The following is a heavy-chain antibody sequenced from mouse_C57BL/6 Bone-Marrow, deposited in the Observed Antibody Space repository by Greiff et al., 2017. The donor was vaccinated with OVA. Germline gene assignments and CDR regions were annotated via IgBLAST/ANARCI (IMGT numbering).Heavy chain of an antibody. Sequence: QVQLKQSGPELVKPGASVKISCKASGYAFSSSWMNWVKQRPGKGLEWIGRIYPGDGDTNYNGKFKGKATLTADKSSSTAYMQLGSLTSEDSAVYFCAREGRGYYDYSYYAMDYWGQGTSVTVSS. J-gene: IGHJ4*01. CDR3: AREGRGYYDYSYYAMDY. D-gene: IGHD2-4*01. CDR2: IYPGDGDT. V-gene: IGHV1-82*01. CDR1: GYAFSSSW.